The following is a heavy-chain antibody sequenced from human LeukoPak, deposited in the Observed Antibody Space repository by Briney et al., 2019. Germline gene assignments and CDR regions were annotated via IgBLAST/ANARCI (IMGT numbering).Heavy chain of an antibody. CDR2: ISGSGVST. J-gene: IGHJ4*02. V-gene: IGHV3-23*01. CDR3: AKEYYYDSSGYYPY. D-gene: IGHD3-22*01. CDR1: GFTFSTYS. Sequence: GGSLRLSCVASGFTFSTYSMNWVREAPGKGLEWVSAISGSGVSTYYADSVKGPFTLSRENSKNTLYLQMNSPRAEDTAVYYCAKEYYYDSSGYYPYWGQGTLVTVSS.